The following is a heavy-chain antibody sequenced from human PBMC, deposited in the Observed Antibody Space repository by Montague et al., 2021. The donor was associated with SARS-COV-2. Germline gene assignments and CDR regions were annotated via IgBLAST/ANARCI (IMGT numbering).Heavy chain of an antibody. V-gene: IGHV4-39*01. CDR3: ARLGFVELWLNLGWFDP. D-gene: IGHD3-16*02. J-gene: IGHJ5*02. CDR2: VYYSGST. Sequence: SETLSLTCSVSGDSIRSSGYYWGWIRQPPGKGLEWIGTVYYSGSTNYNPSLKSRVTMPVDTYKNQFCLELRSVTAADTAVYYCARLGFVELWLNLGWFDPWGQGTLVTVSS. CDR1: GDSIRSSGYY.